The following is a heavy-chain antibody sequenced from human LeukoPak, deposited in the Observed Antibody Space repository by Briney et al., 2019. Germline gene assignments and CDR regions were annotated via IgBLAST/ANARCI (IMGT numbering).Heavy chain of an antibody. D-gene: IGHD6-13*01. CDR3: ARVYYSRSYDYWYFDL. CDR1: GGSISRYY. CDR2: KDYSGST. Sequence: PSETLSFTCTVSGGSISRYYWSWIRQPPGKGLEWIGYKDYSGSTNYNRSLKSRVIISVDTSKNQFSLKLSSVTAADTAVYYCARVYYSRSYDYWYFDLWGRGTLVTVSS. V-gene: IGHV4-59*01. J-gene: IGHJ2*01.